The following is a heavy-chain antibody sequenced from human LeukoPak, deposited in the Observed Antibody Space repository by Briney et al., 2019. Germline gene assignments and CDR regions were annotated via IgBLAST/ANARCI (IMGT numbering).Heavy chain of an antibody. V-gene: IGHV3-21*01. CDR2: ITSSSSYI. D-gene: IGHD1-26*01. Sequence: GGSLRLSCAASGFTFSNYNMNWVRHAPGKGLEWVSSITSSSSYIFYADSVKGRFTISRDNAKNSLYLQMNSLRAEDTAVYYCAGDPYSGGYSSYYYYYMDVWGKGTTVTVSS. CDR1: GFTFSNYN. J-gene: IGHJ6*03. CDR3: AGDPYSGGYSSYYYYYMDV.